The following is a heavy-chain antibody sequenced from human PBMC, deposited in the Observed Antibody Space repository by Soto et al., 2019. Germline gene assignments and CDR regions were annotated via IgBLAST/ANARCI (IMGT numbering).Heavy chain of an antibody. CDR3: AKGSNVAAGTVDY. J-gene: IGHJ4*02. D-gene: IGHD6-13*01. Sequence: KTSETLSLTCTVSGGSISSYYWSWIRQPPGKGLEWIGYIYYSGSTNYNPSLKSRVTISRDNSKNTLYLQMNSLRAEDTAVYYCAKGSNVAAGTVDYWGQGTLVTVSS. CDR1: GGSISSYY. CDR2: IYYSGST. V-gene: IGHV4-59*01.